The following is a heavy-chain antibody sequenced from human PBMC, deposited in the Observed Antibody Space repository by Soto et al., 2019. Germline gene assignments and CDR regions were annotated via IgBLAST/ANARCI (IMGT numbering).Heavy chain of an antibody. CDR2: VYYSGST. CDR1: GGSVSSSSYY. V-gene: IGHV4-39*01. CDR3: GRLEGLATISYYFDY. Sequence: PSVTMSVTSTVAGGSVSSSSYYWGWVRQPPGKGLEWIGSVYYSGSTYYNPSLESRVTISVDKSKNQFSLKLMSLSAADTAVYYCGRLEGLATISYYFDYWGQGALVTVSS. J-gene: IGHJ4*02. D-gene: IGHD3-9*01.